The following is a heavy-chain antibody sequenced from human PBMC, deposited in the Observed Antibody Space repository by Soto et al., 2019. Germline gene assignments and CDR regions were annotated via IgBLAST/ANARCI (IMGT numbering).Heavy chain of an antibody. J-gene: IGHJ5*02. Sequence: ASVKVSCKASGYTFTSYGISWVRQAPGQGLEWMGWISAYNGNTNYAQKLQGRVTMTTDTSTSTAYMELRSLRSDDTAVYYCARDRLTTVTVQPLLPGHWSDPWGKGTLVT. CDR2: ISAYNGNT. D-gene: IGHD4-4*01. CDR3: ARDRLTTVTVQPLLPGHWSDP. CDR1: GYTFTSYG. V-gene: IGHV1-18*01.